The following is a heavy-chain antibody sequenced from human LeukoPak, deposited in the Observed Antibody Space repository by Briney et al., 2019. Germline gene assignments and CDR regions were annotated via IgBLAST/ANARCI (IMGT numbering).Heavy chain of an antibody. J-gene: IGHJ4*02. Sequence: GSLRLSCAASGSTFSSYAMHWVRQAPGKGLEYVSAISSNGGSTYYANSVKGRFTISRDNSKNTLYLQMGSLRAEDKAVYYCARAGSGGTIDYWGQGTLVTVSS. CDR3: ARAGSGGTIDY. V-gene: IGHV3-64*01. D-gene: IGHD5-12*01. CDR1: GSTFSSYA. CDR2: ISSNGGST.